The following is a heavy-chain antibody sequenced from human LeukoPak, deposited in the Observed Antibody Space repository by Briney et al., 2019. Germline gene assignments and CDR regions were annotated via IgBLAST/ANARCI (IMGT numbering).Heavy chain of an antibody. CDR2: IYPNSGGT. J-gene: IGHJ3*01. Sequence: ASVTVSCKSSVYTFTDYFFHWVRQAAGQGGEWMGWIYPNSGGTNYAQKLQGRDTMTRDTSINAAYMELSSLTSDDTAVYFCAIDLPGDGHNSAYDVWGQGTMVTVSS. CDR3: AIDLPGDGHNSAYDV. D-gene: IGHD5-24*01. CDR1: VYTFTDYF. V-gene: IGHV1-2*02.